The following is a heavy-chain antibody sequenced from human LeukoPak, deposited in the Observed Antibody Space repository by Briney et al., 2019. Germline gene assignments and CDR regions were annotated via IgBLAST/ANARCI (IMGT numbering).Heavy chain of an antibody. V-gene: IGHV3-48*03. J-gene: IGHJ4*02. Sequence: PGGSLRLSCAASGFTFSSYEMNWVRQAPGKGLEWVSYISSSGSTIYYADSVKGRFTISRDNAKNSLYLQMNSLRAEDTAVYYCARSEMATSKSDFDYWGQGTLVTVSS. CDR1: GFTFSSYE. CDR2: ISSSGSTI. CDR3: ARSEMATSKSDFDY. D-gene: IGHD5-24*01.